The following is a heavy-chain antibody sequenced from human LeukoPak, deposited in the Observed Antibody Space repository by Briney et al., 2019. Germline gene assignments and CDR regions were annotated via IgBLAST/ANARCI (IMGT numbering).Heavy chain of an antibody. Sequence: SQTLSLTCTVSGGSISSGGYYWTWIRQHPGKGLEWIGYIYHTGNIYYTPSLKSRVTMSVDTSKNQFSLNLNSVTAADTAVYFCARRLPSIAVLDYWGQGILVTVSS. J-gene: IGHJ4*02. V-gene: IGHV4-31*03. CDR3: ARRLPSIAVLDY. D-gene: IGHD2-15*01. CDR2: IYHTGNI. CDR1: GGSISSGGYY.